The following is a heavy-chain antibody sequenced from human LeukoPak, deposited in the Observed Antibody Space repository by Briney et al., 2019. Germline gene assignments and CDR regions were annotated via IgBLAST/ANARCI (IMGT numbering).Heavy chain of an antibody. CDR3: TTIKDYYGSGSPYFDY. D-gene: IGHD3-10*01. Sequence: GGSLRLSCAASGFTFSNAWVSWVRQAPGKGLEWVGRIKSKTDGGTTDYAAPVKGRFTISRDDSKNTLYLQMNSLKTEDTAVYYCTTIKDYYGSGSPYFDYWGQGTLVTVSS. CDR2: IKSKTDGGTT. J-gene: IGHJ4*02. V-gene: IGHV3-15*01. CDR1: GFTFSNAW.